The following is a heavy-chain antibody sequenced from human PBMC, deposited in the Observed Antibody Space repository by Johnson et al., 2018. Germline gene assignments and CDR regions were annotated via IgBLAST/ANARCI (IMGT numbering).Heavy chain of an antibody. J-gene: IGHJ6*02. CDR3: ARREGDCSGGGFLVDYYYGMDV. Sequence: VQLVQSGAEVKKXGESXKIXCKGSGYSFTSYWIGWVSPMPGKGLEWMGIIYPGDSANKYSPSFQGQVTIPADKSTSPAHLQWRSLKASDTAMYYCARREGDCSGGGFLVDYYYGMDVWGQGTTVTVSS. CDR2: IYPGDSAN. V-gene: IGHV5-51*01. D-gene: IGHD2-15*01. CDR1: GYSFTSYW.